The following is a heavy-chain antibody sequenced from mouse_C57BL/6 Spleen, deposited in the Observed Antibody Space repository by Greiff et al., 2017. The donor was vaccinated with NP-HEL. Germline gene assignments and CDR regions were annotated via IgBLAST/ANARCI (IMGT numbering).Heavy chain of an antibody. V-gene: IGHV1-18*01. CDR3: ARPLLLYDAMDY. D-gene: IGHD2-10*01. CDR2: INPNNGGT. CDR1: GYTFTDYN. Sequence: VQLQQSGPELVKPGASVKIPCKASGYTFTDYNMDWVKQSHGKSLEWIGDINPNNGGTSYNQKFKGKATLTVDKSSSTAYMELRSLTSEDTAVYYCARPLLLYDAMDYWGQGTSVTVSS. J-gene: IGHJ4*01.